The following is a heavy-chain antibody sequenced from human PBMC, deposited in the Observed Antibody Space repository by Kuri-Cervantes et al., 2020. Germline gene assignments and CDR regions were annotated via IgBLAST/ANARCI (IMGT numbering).Heavy chain of an antibody. V-gene: IGHV1-46*01. Sequence: ASVKVSCKASGYTFTSYYMHWVRQAPGQGLEWMGIINPSGGSTNYAQKLQGRVTMTTDTSTSTAYMELRSLRSDDTAVYYCARSDLYGSGSYGYYYGMDVWGQGTTVTVSS. J-gene: IGHJ6*02. CDR3: ARSDLYGSGSYGYYYGMDV. CDR2: INPSGGST. CDR1: GYTFTSYY. D-gene: IGHD3-10*01.